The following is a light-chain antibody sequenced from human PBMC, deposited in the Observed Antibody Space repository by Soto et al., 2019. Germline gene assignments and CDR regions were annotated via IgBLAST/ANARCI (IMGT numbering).Light chain of an antibody. J-gene: IGKJ1*01. CDR3: QQCGSSPWT. CDR2: GAS. Sequence: EIVLTHSPGTLALSPCERAALSSSASQSVSGSYLAWYQQRPGQAPRLLIYGASSRATGIPDRFSGSGSGTDFTLTISRLEPEDFAVYYCQQCGSSPWTFGQGTKVDNK. CDR1: QSVSGSY. V-gene: IGKV3-20*01.